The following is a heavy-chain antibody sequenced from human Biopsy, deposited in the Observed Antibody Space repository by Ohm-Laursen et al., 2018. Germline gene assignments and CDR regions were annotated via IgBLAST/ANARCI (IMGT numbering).Heavy chain of an antibody. D-gene: IGHD3-3*01. V-gene: IGHV1-8*01. Sequence: GASVKVSCKASGYSFSSYDINWVRQAAGQGLEWMGWVNPNSNNTRYAQKFQGRVTMTGDTSISTAYLELSSLRSEDTAVYYCARWSADMGTYDESDYYVGANHYYGMDVWGRGTLVTVSS. CDR3: ARWSADMGTYDESDYYVGANHYYGMDV. CDR1: GYSFSSYD. CDR2: VNPNSNNT. J-gene: IGHJ2*01.